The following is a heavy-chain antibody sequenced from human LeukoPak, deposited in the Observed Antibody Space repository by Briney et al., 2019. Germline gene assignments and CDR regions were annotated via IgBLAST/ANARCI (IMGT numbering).Heavy chain of an antibody. V-gene: IGHV3-23*01. J-gene: IGHJ4*02. CDR1: GFTFSSYG. Sequence: GGSLRLSCSASGFTFSSYGMSWVRQAPGKGLEWVSAISSRGGSTYYADSVKGRFTISRDNSKNTLYLQMNSLRAEDTALYYCARQWLVNGWGQGTLVTVSS. CDR3: ARQWLVNG. D-gene: IGHD6-19*01. CDR2: ISSRGGST.